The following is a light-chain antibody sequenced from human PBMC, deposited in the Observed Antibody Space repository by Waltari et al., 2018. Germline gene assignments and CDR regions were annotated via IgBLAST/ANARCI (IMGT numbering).Light chain of an antibody. V-gene: IGKV3D-15*02. CDR3: QQYNNWIT. CDR2: GAS. CDR1: QSVSSN. Sequence: EIVMMQSPATLSVSPGERATLSCRASQSVSSNLAWYQQKPGQAPRLLIYGASTRATGIPARFSGSGSGTEFTLTIGSLQSEDFAVYYCQQYNNWITFGQGTRLEIK. J-gene: IGKJ5*01.